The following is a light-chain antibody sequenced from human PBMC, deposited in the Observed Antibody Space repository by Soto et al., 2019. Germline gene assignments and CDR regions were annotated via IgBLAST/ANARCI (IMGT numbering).Light chain of an antibody. CDR2: AAS. J-gene: IGKJ1*01. Sequence: IQMTHSPSSLSASVGDRVTITCRASQGISSYLAWYQQKPGKAPKLLIYAASTLQSGVPSRFSGSGSGTDFTLTISCLQSEDFATYYCQQYYSYPWTFGQGTKVDIK. CDR1: QGISSY. V-gene: IGKV1-8*01. CDR3: QQYYSYPWT.